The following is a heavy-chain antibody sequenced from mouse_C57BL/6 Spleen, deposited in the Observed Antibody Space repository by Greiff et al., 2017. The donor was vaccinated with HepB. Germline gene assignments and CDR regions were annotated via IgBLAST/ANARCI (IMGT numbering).Heavy chain of an antibody. Sequence: LQQSGPELVKPGASVKISCKASGYAFSSSWMNWVKQRPGKGLEWIGRIYPGDGDTNYNGKFKGKATLTADKSSSTAYMQLSSLTSEDSAVYFCASKLGYAMDYWGQGTSVTVSS. V-gene: IGHV1-82*01. D-gene: IGHD4-1*01. J-gene: IGHJ4*01. CDR2: IYPGDGDT. CDR1: GYAFSSSW. CDR3: ASKLGYAMDY.